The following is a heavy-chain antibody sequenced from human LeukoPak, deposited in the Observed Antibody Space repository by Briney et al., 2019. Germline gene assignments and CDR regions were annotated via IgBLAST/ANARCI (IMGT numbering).Heavy chain of an antibody. Sequence: ASVKVSCKASGYTFTGYYMHWVRQAPGQGLEWMGWINPNSGGTNYAQKFQGRVTMTRDTSISTAYMELSRLRSDDPAVYYCARGFGIVVVPAASFDPWGQGTLVTVSS. CDR3: ARGFGIVVVPAASFDP. J-gene: IGHJ5*02. CDR1: GYTFTGYY. V-gene: IGHV1-2*02. D-gene: IGHD2-2*01. CDR2: INPNSGGT.